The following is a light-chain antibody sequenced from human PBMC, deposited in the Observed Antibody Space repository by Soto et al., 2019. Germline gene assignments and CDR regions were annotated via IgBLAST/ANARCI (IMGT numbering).Light chain of an antibody. V-gene: IGLV2-14*01. CDR1: SSDVGGYNY. J-gene: IGLJ2*01. CDR3: SSYTTSSTNVV. CDR2: DVT. Sequence: QSALTQPASVSGSPGQSITISCTGSSSDVGGYNYVSLYQQLPGKAPKLMIYDVTHRPSGVSNRFSVSKSGNTASLIISGLQAEDEADYFCSSYTTSSTNVVFGGGTKVTVL.